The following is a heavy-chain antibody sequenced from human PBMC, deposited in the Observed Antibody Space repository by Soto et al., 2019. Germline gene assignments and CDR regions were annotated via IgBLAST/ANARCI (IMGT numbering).Heavy chain of an antibody. CDR2: IYYSGST. V-gene: IGHV4-61*01. D-gene: IGHD6-13*01. J-gene: IGHJ5*02. Sequence: SETLSLTCTVSGGSVSSGSYYWSWIRQPPGKGLDWIGYIYYSGSTNYNPSLKSRVTISVDTSKNQFSLKLSSVTAADTAVYYCARAWAAAGKGRFAPWGRGTLVTVSS. CDR3: ARAWAAAGKGRFAP. CDR1: GGSVSSGSYY.